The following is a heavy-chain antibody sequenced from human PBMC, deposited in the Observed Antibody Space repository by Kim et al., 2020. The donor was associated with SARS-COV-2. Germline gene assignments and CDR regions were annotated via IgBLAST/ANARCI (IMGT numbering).Heavy chain of an antibody. CDR1: GGSISSYY. CDR3: ARDNPYYDILTGYYTYYYYYGMDV. J-gene: IGHJ6*02. D-gene: IGHD3-9*01. CDR2: IYTSGST. Sequence: SETLSLTCTVSGGSISSYYWSWIRQPAGKGLEWIGRIYTSGSTNYNPSLKSRVTMSVDTSKNQFSLKLSSVTAADTAVYYCARDNPYYDILTGYYTYYYYYGMDVWGQGTTVTVSS. V-gene: IGHV4-4*07.